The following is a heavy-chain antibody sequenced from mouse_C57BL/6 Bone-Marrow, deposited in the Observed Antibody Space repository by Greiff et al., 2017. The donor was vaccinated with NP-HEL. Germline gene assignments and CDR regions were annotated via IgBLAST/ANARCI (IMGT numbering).Heavy chain of an antibody. CDR3: AREGQRRLRSFDY. CDR2: INPSNGGT. D-gene: IGHD3-2*02. CDR1: GYTFTSYW. J-gene: IGHJ2*01. V-gene: IGHV1-53*01. Sequence: VQLQQPGTELVKPGASVKLSCKASGYTFTSYWMHWVKQRPGQGLEWIGNINPSNGGTNYNEKFKSKATLTVDKSSSTAYMQLSSLTSEDSAVYYCAREGQRRLRSFDYWGQGTTLTVSS.